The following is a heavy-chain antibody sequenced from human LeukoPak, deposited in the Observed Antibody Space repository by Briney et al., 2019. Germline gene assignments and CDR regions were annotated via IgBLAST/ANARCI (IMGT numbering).Heavy chain of an antibody. J-gene: IGHJ6*02. Sequence: GGSLRLSCAASGFTFSSYGMHWVRQAPGKGLEWVAVISYDGSNKYYADSVKGRFTISRDNSKNTLYLQMNSLRAEDTAVYYCAKDRYRSSTSCHTPTDLGGMDVWGQGTTVTVSS. CDR1: GFTFSSYG. D-gene: IGHD2-2*02. CDR2: ISYDGSNK. V-gene: IGHV3-30*18. CDR3: AKDRYRSSTSCHTPTDLGGMDV.